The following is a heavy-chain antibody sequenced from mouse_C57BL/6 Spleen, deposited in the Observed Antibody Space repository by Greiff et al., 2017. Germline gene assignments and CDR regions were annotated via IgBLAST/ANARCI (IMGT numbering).Heavy chain of an antibody. V-gene: IGHV1-18*01. D-gene: IGHD1-1*01. J-gene: IGHJ3*01. CDR1: GYTFTDYN. CDR3: ARRGYYDGRPWCAY. CDR2: INPYNGGT. Sequence: VQLQQSGPELVKPGASVKIPCKASGYTFTDYNMDWVKQSHGKSLEWIGDINPYNGGTIYNQKFKGTATLTVDKSSSTAYMELRSLTSEDTAVYYCARRGYYDGRPWCAYWGQGTLVTVSA.